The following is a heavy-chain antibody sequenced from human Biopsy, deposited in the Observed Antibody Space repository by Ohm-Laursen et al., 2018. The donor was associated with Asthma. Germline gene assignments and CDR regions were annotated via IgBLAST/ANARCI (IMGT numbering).Heavy chain of an antibody. J-gene: IGHJ6*02. CDR1: GDSFSNYA. CDR3: ARGYSGSDRIVYYYSGLEV. D-gene: IGHD5-12*01. CDR2: LIPVLGTP. Sequence: SSVNVSCKASGDSFSNYAISWVRQAPGQGLEWMVGLIPVLGTPDHAQMFEGRVTITADESTSTAYMELSSLSSEDTAVYYCARGYSGSDRIVYYYSGLEVWGQGTTVTVSS. V-gene: IGHV1-69*01.